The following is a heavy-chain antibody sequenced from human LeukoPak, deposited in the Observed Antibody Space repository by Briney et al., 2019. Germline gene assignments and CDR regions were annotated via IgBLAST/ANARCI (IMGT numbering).Heavy chain of an antibody. CDR1: GGSISSSSYY. D-gene: IGHD2-15*01. CDR3: ASFYCSGGSCYQYYYYYYMDV. CDR2: IYYSGST. J-gene: IGHJ6*03. V-gene: IGHV4-39*01. Sequence: SETLSLTCTVSGGSISSSSYYWGWIRQPPGKGLEWIGIIYYSGSTYSNPSLKSRVTISADTSKNQFSLKLSSVTAADTAVYYCASFYCSGGSCYQYYYYYYMDVWGKGTTVTISS.